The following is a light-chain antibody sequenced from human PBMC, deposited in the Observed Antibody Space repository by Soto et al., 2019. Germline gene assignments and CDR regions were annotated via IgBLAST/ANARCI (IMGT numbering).Light chain of an antibody. CDR1: HDNSDY. CDR3: QQYDNGPFT. CDR2: DAS. V-gene: IGKV1-33*01. Sequence: QMTQSPSALSAAVGDRVTITCQESHDNSDYLDWDQHKPGEDPKLLIYDASKLETGVPSRFSGRGSGTDFTFSISSLQPEDIAIYYCQQYDNGPFTFGEGTKVEIK. J-gene: IGKJ4*01.